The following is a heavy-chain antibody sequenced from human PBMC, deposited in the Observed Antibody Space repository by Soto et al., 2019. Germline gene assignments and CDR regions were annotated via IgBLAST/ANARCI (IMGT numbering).Heavy chain of an antibody. D-gene: IGHD6-19*01. CDR2: IIGSGLST. CDR3: AKAVEQWLIQPGWFDP. Sequence: EVQLLESGGGLVQPGGSLRLSCAASRFTFSSYAMSWVRQAPGKGLEWVSGIIGSGLSTYYTDSVKGRFTISRDNSKNTLYLQMNSLRVEDTAVYYCAKAVEQWLIQPGWFDPWGQGTLVTVSS. J-gene: IGHJ5*02. CDR1: RFTFSSYA. V-gene: IGHV3-23*01.